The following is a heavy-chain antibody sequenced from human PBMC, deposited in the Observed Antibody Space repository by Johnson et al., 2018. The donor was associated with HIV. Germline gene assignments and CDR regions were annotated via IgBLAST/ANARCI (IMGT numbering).Heavy chain of an antibody. V-gene: IGHV3-53*01. D-gene: IGHD5-18*01. CDR3: TTDGYGGYSYGYGAFDI. J-gene: IGHJ3*02. CDR1: GFTVSSNY. Sequence: VQLVESGGGLIQPGGSLRLSCAASGFTVSSNYMSWVRQAPGKGLEWVSVIYSGGSTYYAAPVKGRFTISRDDSKNTLYLQMNSLKTEDTAVYYCTTDGYGGYSYGYGAFDIWGQGTMVTVSS. CDR2: IYSGGST.